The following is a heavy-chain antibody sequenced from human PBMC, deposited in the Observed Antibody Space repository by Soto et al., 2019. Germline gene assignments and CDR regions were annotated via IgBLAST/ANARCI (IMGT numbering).Heavy chain of an antibody. D-gene: IGHD3-16*01. Sequence: QLQLQESGPGLVKPSETLSLTCTVSGGSISSSSYYWGWIRQPPGKGLEWIGNIYYSGSTYYNPSLKSRVTISVDTSKNQFSLKLSSVTAADTAVYYCARHWGRNVFDYWGQGTLVTVSS. CDR3: ARHWGRNVFDY. CDR2: IYYSGST. V-gene: IGHV4-39*01. J-gene: IGHJ4*02. CDR1: GGSISSSSYY.